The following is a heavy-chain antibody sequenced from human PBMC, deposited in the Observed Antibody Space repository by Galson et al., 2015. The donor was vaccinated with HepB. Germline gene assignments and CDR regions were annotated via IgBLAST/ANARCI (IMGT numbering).Heavy chain of an antibody. J-gene: IGHJ4*02. D-gene: IGHD6-6*01. V-gene: IGHV3-20*04. Sequence: SLRLSCAISGFRFDGYGMSWVRQAPGKGLEWVSGINWSGGSTDYADSVKGRFTISRDNAKNSLYLQMNSLRAEDTAVYYCAKDTECCGSSVLDDWGQGTLVTVSS. CDR1: GFRFDGYG. CDR2: INWSGGST. CDR3: AKDTECCGSSVLDD.